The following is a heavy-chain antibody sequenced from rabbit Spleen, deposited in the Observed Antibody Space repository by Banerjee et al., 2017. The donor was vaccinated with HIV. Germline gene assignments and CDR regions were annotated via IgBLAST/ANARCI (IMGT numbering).Heavy chain of an antibody. CDR1: GFSFSSSDY. D-gene: IGHD6-1*01. J-gene: IGHJ6*01. CDR3: ARDTCNSFSSYGLDL. Sequence: QEQLVESGGDLVKPGASLTLTCTASGFSFSSSDYMCWVRQAPGKGLEWISCIAGSSSGFTYSASWAKGRFTISKTSSTTVTLQMTSLTAADSASYFCARDTCNSFSSYGLDLWGPGPLVTV. CDR2: IAGSSSGFT. V-gene: IGHV1S45*01.